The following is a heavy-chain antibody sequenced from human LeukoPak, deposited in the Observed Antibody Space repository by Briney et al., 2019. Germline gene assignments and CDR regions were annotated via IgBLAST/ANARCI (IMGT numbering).Heavy chain of an antibody. V-gene: IGHV4-34*01. CDR2: INHSGST. J-gene: IGHJ4*02. CDR3: ARVGPVDYDSSGYLAY. CDR1: GGSFSGYY. Sequence: SEALSLTCAVYGGSFSGYYWSWIRQPPGKGLEWIGEINHSGSTNYNPSLKSRVTTSVDTSKNQFSLKLSSVTAADTAVYYCARVGPVDYDSSGYLAYWGQGTLVTVSS. D-gene: IGHD3-22*01.